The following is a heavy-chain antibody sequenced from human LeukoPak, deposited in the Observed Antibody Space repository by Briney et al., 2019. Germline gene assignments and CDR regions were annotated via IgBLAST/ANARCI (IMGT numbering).Heavy chain of an antibody. CDR3: ARDSFYGGNSDAFDI. Sequence: GGSLRLSCAASGFTFSDYYMSWIRQAPGKGLEWVSYISSSGSTIYYADSVKGRFTISRDNAKNSLYLQMNSLRAEDTAVYYCARDSFYGGNSDAFDIWGQGTMVTVSS. CDR2: ISSSGSTI. J-gene: IGHJ3*02. D-gene: IGHD4-23*01. CDR1: GFTFSDYY. V-gene: IGHV3-11*04.